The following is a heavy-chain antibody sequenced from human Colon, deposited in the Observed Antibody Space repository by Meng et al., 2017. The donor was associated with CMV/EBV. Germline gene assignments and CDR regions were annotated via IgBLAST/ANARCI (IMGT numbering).Heavy chain of an antibody. D-gene: IGHD3-10*01. CDR1: GYTFTGYY. CDR2: INPNSGGT. J-gene: IGHJ4*02. CDR3: ATTMVRGVISTFDY. Sequence: ASVKVSCKASGYTFTGYYMHWVRQAPGQGLEWMGWINPNSGGTNYAQKFQGRVTITRDTSISTAYMELSRLRSDDTAVYYCATTMVRGVISTFDYWGQGTLVTVSS. V-gene: IGHV1-2*02.